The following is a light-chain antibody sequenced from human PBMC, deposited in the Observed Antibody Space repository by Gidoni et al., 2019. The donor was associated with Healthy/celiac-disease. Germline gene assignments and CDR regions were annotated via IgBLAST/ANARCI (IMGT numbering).Light chain of an antibody. Sequence: EIVLTQSPATLSLSPGERATLSCRASQSVSSYLAWSQQKPGQAPRRLIYDASNRATGIPARFSGSGSGTDFTLTISSLEPEDFAVYYCQQRSNWPTFGGGTKVEIK. J-gene: IGKJ4*01. CDR1: QSVSSY. CDR3: QQRSNWPT. CDR2: DAS. V-gene: IGKV3-11*01.